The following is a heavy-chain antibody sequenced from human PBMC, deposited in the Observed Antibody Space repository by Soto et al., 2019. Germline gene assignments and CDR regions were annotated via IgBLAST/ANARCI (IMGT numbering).Heavy chain of an antibody. D-gene: IGHD3-3*01. Sequence: VPLVESGGGLVKPGGSLRLSCAASGFTFSDYYMSWIRQAPGKGLESLSYISGSSSDTNYADSVRGRFTISRDNAKNSLYLQMNSLRAEDTAMYYCATGPRRLSDWGQGTLVIVSS. CDR3: ATGPRRLSD. CDR1: GFTFSDYY. J-gene: IGHJ4*02. V-gene: IGHV3-11*05. CDR2: ISGSSSDT.